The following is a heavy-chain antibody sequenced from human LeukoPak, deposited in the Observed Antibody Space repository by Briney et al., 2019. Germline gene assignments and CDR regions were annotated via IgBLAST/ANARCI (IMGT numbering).Heavy chain of an antibody. J-gene: IGHJ5*01. CDR3: ARDGGRTRMWFDS. D-gene: IGHD3-16*01. CDR1: GGTFSSYA. V-gene: IGHV1-69*04. CDR2: IIPILGIA. Sequence: ASVKVSCKASGGTFSSYAISWVRQAPGQGLEWMGRIIPILGIANYAQKFQGRVTITADKSTSTAYMELSSLRSEDTAVYYCARDGGRTRMWFDSWGQGTLVTASS.